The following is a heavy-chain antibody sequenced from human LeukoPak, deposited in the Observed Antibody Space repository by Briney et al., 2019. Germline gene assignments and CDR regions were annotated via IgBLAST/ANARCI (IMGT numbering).Heavy chain of an antibody. J-gene: IGHJ6*02. V-gene: IGHV1-2*06. CDR1: GYTFTGYY. CDR3: ARVQYCSGGSCYSDYYYGMDV. D-gene: IGHD2-15*01. Sequence: GASVKVSCKASGYTFTGYYMHWVRQAPGQGLEWMGRINPNSGGTNYAQKFQGRVTMTRDTSISTAYMELSRLRSDDTAVYYCARVQYCSGGSCYSDYYYGMDVWGQGTTVTVSS. CDR2: INPNSGGT.